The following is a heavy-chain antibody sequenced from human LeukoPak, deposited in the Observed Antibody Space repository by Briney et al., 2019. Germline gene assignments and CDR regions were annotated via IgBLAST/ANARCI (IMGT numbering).Heavy chain of an antibody. Sequence: SETLSLTCSVSGVSIGTYYWGWVRQPPGKGLEWIGYINYRGTTSYNPPLKSRVTISVDTSKNQFFLNLMSATAADTAVYYCARLEDYVLEYWGLGTPVTVSS. CDR1: GVSIGTYY. J-gene: IGHJ4*02. CDR3: ARLEDYVLEY. D-gene: IGHD4-17*01. V-gene: IGHV4-59*08. CDR2: INYRGTT.